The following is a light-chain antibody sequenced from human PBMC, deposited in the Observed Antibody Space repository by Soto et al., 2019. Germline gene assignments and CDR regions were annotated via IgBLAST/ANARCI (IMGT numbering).Light chain of an antibody. V-gene: IGKV3-15*01. CDR2: GAS. CDR1: QSVSSN. Sequence: EIVMTQSPATLSVSPGERATLSCRASQSVSSNLAWYQQKPGQAPRLLIYGASTRATGIPARFSGSGSGTEFTLTISSLQSEDFAVYYCQRYDKWPPSNTFGQGTKLEIK. CDR3: QRYDKWPPSNT. J-gene: IGKJ2*01.